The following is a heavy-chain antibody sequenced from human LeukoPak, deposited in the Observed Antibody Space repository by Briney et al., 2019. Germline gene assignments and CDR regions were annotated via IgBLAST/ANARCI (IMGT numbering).Heavy chain of an antibody. CDR2: IEYSGGSA. V-gene: IGHV3-20*04. Sequence: SGGSLRLSCTVSGFTLSSYEMSWIRQAPGKGLEWVSSIEYSGGSAYYADSVKGRFTISRDNAKNSLYLQMNSLRAEDTALYYCARDGAWTLGATRYYYMDVWGKGTTVTVSS. CDR3: ARDGAWTLGATRYYYMDV. D-gene: IGHD1-26*01. J-gene: IGHJ6*03. CDR1: GFTLSSYE.